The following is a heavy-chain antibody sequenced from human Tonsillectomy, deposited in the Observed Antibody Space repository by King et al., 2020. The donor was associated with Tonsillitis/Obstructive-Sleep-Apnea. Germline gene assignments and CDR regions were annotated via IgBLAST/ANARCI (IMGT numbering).Heavy chain of an antibody. CDR2: IYYSGST. CDR1: GGSISSGGYY. D-gene: IGHD3-10*01. CDR3: ARVGGSLGSESSWNWFDP. V-gene: IGHV4-31*03. Sequence: QVQLQESGPGLVKPSETLSLTCTVAGGSISSGGYYWSWIRQHPGKGLEWIGYIYYSGSTYYNPSLKSRVTISVDTSKNQFSLKLSSVTAADTAVYYCARVGGSLGSESSWNWFDPWGQGTLVTVSS. J-gene: IGHJ5*02.